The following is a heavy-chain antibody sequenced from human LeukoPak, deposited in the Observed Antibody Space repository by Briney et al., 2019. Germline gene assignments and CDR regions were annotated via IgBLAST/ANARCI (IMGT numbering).Heavy chain of an antibody. Sequence: PSETLSLTCTVSGHYISSYYWNWFRQPAGKGLEWIGSLYASGTASYNPSLESRVSMSLDTSKNQFSLKLNSVTAADTAVYYCARATYSGDTSYVFDYWGQGTLVSVSS. CDR3: ARATYSGDTSYVFDY. J-gene: IGHJ4*02. CDR1: GHYISSYY. CDR2: LYASGTA. V-gene: IGHV4-4*07. D-gene: IGHD1-26*01.